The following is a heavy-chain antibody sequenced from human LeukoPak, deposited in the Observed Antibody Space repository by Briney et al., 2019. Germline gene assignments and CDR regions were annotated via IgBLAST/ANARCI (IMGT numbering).Heavy chain of an antibody. CDR2: ISSSSSYI. D-gene: IGHD2-15*01. V-gene: IGHV3-21*01. Sequence: GGSLRLSCAASGFTFSSYSMNWVRQAPGKGLEWVSSISSSSSYIYYADSVKGRFTISRDNAKNSLYLQMNSLRAEDTAVYYCAREYCSGGSCYNDAFDIWGQGTMVTVSS. CDR1: GFTFSSYS. CDR3: AREYCSGGSCYNDAFDI. J-gene: IGHJ3*02.